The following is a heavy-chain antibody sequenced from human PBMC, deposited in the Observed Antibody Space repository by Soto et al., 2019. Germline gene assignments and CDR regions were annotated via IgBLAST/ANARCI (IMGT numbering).Heavy chain of an antibody. CDR1: GFTFSTYA. J-gene: IGHJ4*02. CDR2: INHSGGST. V-gene: IGHV3-23*01. Sequence: EVQLLESGGGLVQPGVSLRLSCSASGFTFSTYAMNWVRQAPGKGLEWVSAINHSGGSTYYADSVKGRFTISRDNSKNTLYLQLATLRAEDTAVYYCAKSDSTGLRCYLDYWGKGTMVTVSS. D-gene: IGHD4-4*01. CDR3: AKSDSTGLRCYLDY.